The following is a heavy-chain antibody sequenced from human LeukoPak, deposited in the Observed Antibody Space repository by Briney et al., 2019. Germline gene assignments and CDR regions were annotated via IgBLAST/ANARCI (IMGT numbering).Heavy chain of an antibody. J-gene: IGHJ6*03. V-gene: IGHV4-39*07. Sequence: PSETLSLTCTVSGGSISSSSYYWGWIRQPPGKGLEWIGSIYYSGSTYYNPSLKSRVTMSVDTSKNQFSLKLSSVTAADTAVYYCARTYCGGDCRGYYYHYYMDVWGKGTTVTISS. D-gene: IGHD2-21*02. CDR2: IYYSGST. CDR3: ARTYCGGDCRGYYYHYYMDV. CDR1: GGSISSSSYY.